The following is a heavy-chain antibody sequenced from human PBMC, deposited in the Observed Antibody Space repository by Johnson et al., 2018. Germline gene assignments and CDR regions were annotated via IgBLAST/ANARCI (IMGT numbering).Heavy chain of an antibody. J-gene: IGHJ6*03. CDR3: ARADRGYYYYYIDV. Sequence: VQLQESGPGLVKPSETLSLTCTVSGGSISSYYWSWIRQPPGKGLEWIGYIFHSGRTNYNPPLKSRVTMSVDTSKNQLSLRLSSVTAADTAVYYCARADRGYYYYYIDVWGKGTTVTVSS. CDR1: GGSISSYY. D-gene: IGHD3-10*01. CDR2: IFHSGRT. V-gene: IGHV4-59*01.